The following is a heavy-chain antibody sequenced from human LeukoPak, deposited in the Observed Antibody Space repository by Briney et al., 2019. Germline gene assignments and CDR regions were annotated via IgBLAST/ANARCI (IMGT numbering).Heavy chain of an antibody. CDR1: GFTFSSYA. CDR3: ARGLNYYDSSPPFDY. Sequence: PGGSLRLSCAASGFTFSSYAMHWVRQAPGKGLEWVAVISYDGSNKYYADSVKGRFTISRDNSKNTLYLQMNSLRAEDTAVYYCARGLNYYDSSPPFDYWGQGTLVTVSS. CDR2: ISYDGSNK. J-gene: IGHJ4*02. V-gene: IGHV3-30-3*01. D-gene: IGHD3-22*01.